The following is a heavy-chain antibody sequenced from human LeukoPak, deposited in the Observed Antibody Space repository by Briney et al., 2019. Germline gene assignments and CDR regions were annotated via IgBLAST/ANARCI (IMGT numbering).Heavy chain of an antibody. D-gene: IGHD5-24*01. CDR3: ARASDPWLQLT. CDR1: GFMFSSYG. Sequence: QPGGSLRLSCAASGFMFSSYGMHWVRQAPGKGLEWVAVFSYDGSNQYYADSVKGRFTVSRDNAQTSLYLQMNSLRAEDTAVYYCARASDPWLQLTWGQGTLVTVSS. CDR2: FSYDGSNQ. J-gene: IGHJ5*02. V-gene: IGHV3-33*05.